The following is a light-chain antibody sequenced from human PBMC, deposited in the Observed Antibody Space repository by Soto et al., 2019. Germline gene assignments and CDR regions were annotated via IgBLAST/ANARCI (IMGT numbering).Light chain of an antibody. Sequence: QSALTQPASVSGSPGQSITISCTGTSSDIGDYNYVSWYQQHPGKAPKLLIYEVTYRPSGVSNRFSGSKSGNTASLTVSGLQAEDEAYYYCSSYGGSDTLIFAGGTKLTVL. CDR2: EVT. V-gene: IGLV2-14*01. CDR3: SSYGGSDTLI. CDR1: SSDIGDYNY. J-gene: IGLJ2*01.